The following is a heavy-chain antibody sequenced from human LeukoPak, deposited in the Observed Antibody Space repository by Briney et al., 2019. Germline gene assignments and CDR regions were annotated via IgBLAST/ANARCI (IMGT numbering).Heavy chain of an antibody. CDR1: GYTFTGYY. CDR2: INPNSGGT. J-gene: IGHJ4*02. V-gene: IGHV1-2*04. Sequence: ASVKVSCKASGYTFTGYYMHWVRQAPGQGLEWMGWINPNSGGTNYAQKFQGWVTMTRDTSISTAYMELSRLRSEDTAVYYCAKDSRPMSGSYFDYWGQGTLVTVSS. CDR3: AKDSRPMSGSYFDY. D-gene: IGHD1-26*01.